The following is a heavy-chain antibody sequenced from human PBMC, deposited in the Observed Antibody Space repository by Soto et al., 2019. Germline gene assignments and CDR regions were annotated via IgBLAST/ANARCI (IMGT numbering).Heavy chain of an antibody. CDR3: ARGGALSTSWYWGDGLDS. Sequence: QVQLEQSGSEVKKSGSSVKVSCKASGYSFSSHAITWVRQAPGQGLEWMGGIIPVFGTPSYAQKFKGRVTSSADKSTNTSSLELRSLRSEDTAGYYCARGGALSTSWYWGDGLDSWGQGTQVTVSS. J-gene: IGHJ4*02. V-gene: IGHV1-69*06. CDR2: IIPVFGTP. D-gene: IGHD6-13*01. CDR1: GYSFSSHA.